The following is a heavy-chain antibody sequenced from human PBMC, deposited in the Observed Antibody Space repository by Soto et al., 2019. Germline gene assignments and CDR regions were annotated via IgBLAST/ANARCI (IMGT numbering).Heavy chain of an antibody. CDR2: IGGNTESGTT. CDR3: TVSGGGRESHHWFDP. J-gene: IGHJ5*02. D-gene: IGHD3-16*01. CDR1: GFTFYKAF. Sequence: DVLLVESGGGLVEPGGSLRLSCAASGFTFYKAFLSWVRQAPGKGLEWIGQIGGNTESGTTKYPAPVRGRFTISRDDSRNPLFLQINSLNIEDTGVYYCTVSGGGRESHHWFDPWGQGTPVIVSS. V-gene: IGHV3-15*04.